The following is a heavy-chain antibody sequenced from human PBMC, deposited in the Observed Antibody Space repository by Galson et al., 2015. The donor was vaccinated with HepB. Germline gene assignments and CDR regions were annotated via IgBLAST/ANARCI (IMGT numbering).Heavy chain of an antibody. CDR2: IDWDDDK. CDR1: GFSLSTSGMC. J-gene: IGHJ3*02. V-gene: IGHV2-70*11. D-gene: IGHD3-22*01. CDR3: ARIIRDSSGSGAFDI. Sequence: PALVKPTQTLTLTCTFSGFSLSTSGMCVSWIRQPPGKALEWLARIDWDDDKYYSTSLKARLTISKDTSKNQVVLTMTNMDPVDTATYYCARIIRDSSGSGAFDIWGQGTMVAVSS.